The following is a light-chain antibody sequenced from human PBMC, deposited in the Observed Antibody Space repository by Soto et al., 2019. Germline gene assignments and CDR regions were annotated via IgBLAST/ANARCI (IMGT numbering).Light chain of an antibody. CDR2: EVS. V-gene: IGLV2-14*01. Sequence: QSVLTQPASVSGSPGQSIAISCTGTSSDVGGYNYVSWYQQHPGKAPKLMISEVSNRPSGVSNRFSGSKSGNTASLTISGLQAEDEADYYCSSYTSCSTYVFGTGTKLTVL. CDR3: SSYTSCSTYV. J-gene: IGLJ1*01. CDR1: SSDVGGYNY.